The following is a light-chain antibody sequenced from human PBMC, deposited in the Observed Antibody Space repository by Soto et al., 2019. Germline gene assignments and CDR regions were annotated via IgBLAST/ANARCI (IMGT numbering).Light chain of an antibody. V-gene: IGKV3-20*01. J-gene: IGKJ1*01. CDR1: QSVSSTY. CDR2: DSF. CDR3: QQFSSSPWT. Sequence: EIVLTQSPGTLSLSPGQRATLSCRASQSVSSTYLAWYQQKPGQAPRLLIYDSFKRATGIPDRFSGSGSGTDFSLTSSRLDPEDFAVYYCQQFSSSPWTFGQGTKVEI.